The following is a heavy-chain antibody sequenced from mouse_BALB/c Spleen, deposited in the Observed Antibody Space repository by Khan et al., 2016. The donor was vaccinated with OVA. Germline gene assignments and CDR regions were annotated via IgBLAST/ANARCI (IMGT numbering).Heavy chain of an antibody. D-gene: IGHD1-1*01. CDR2: IISGDIYT. V-gene: IGHV5-6*01. CDR1: GFTFSSYG. J-gene: IGHJ3*01. Sequence: EVELVESGGDLVKPGGSLKLSCAASGFTFSSYGMSWVRQTPDKRLEWVAIIISGDIYTYYPDSVKGRFTISRDNVKNTLYLQMSSLKSEDTAMYYCARQGYGGGFAYWGQGTLVTVSA. CDR3: ARQGYGGGFAY.